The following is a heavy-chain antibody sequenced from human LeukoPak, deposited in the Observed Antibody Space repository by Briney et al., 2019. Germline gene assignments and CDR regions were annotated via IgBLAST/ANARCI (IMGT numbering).Heavy chain of an antibody. J-gene: IGHJ4*02. Sequence: PSETLSLTCTVSGGSISSYYWSWIRQPPGKGLEWIGYIYYSGSANYNPSLKSRVTISVDTSKNQFSLKLSSVTAADTAVYYCARGEPYYDFWSGYYFDYWGQRTLVTVSS. CDR1: GGSISSYY. D-gene: IGHD3-3*01. CDR2: IYYSGSA. CDR3: ARGEPYYDFWSGYYFDY. V-gene: IGHV4-59*01.